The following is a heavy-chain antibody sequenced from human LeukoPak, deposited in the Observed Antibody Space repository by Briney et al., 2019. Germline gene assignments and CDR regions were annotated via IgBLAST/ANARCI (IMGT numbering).Heavy chain of an antibody. CDR1: GFTFSSYD. V-gene: IGHV3-13*01. CDR2: IGTAGDT. J-gene: IGHJ4*02. D-gene: IGHD6-19*01. CDR3: ARPNSSGWSAFDY. Sequence: GGSLRLSCAASGFTFSSYDMHWVRQATGKGLEWVSAIGTAGDTYYPGSVKGRFTISRDNAKNSLYLQMNSLRAEDTAVYYCARPNSSGWSAFDYWGQGTLVTVSS.